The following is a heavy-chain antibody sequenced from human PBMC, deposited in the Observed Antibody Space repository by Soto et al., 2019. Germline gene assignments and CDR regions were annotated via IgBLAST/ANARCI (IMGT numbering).Heavy chain of an antibody. Sequence: QTLSLTCAISGYSVSSNTAAWNWIRSSPSRGLEWLGRTYYRSNWRHDYAVSVKSRITVNPDTSKNHFSLQLNSVTPDDTAVYYCARGVAGSGFDLWGQGTLVTV. J-gene: IGHJ4*02. CDR1: GYSVSSNTAA. D-gene: IGHD6-19*01. CDR2: TYYRSNWRH. CDR3: ARGVAGSGFDL. V-gene: IGHV6-1*01.